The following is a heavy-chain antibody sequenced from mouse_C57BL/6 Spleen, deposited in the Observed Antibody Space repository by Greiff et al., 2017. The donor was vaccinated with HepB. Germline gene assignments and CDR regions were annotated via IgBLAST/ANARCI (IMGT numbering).Heavy chain of an antibody. CDR1: GFTFSSYA. D-gene: IGHD4-1*01. CDR3: ARDTLNWYYFDY. J-gene: IGHJ2*01. CDR2: ISDGGSYT. Sequence: EVNLVESGGGLVKPGGSLKLSCAASGFTFSSYAMSWVRQTPEKRLEWVATISDGGSYTYYPDNVKGRFTISRDNAKNNLYLQMSHLKSEDTAMYYCARDTLNWYYFDYWGQGTTLTDSS. V-gene: IGHV5-4*01.